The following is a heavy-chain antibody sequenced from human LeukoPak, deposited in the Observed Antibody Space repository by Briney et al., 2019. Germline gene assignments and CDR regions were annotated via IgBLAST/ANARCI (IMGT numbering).Heavy chain of an antibody. CDR3: AKLPDIVLVVYAWYFDL. D-gene: IGHD2-8*02. J-gene: IGHJ2*01. V-gene: IGHV3-23*01. Sequence: GGFLSLSCAASGFTFSSYAMSWVRQAPGKGLEGVSAISGSGGSTYYADSVKGRFTISRDNSKNTLYLQMNSLRAEDTAVYYCAKLPDIVLVVYAWYFDLWGRGTLVTVSS. CDR2: ISGSGGST. CDR1: GFTFSSYA.